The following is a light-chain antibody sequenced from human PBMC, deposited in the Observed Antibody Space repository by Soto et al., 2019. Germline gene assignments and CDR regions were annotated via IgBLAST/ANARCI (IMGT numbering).Light chain of an antibody. CDR2: DAS. Sequence: EIVLTQSPGTLSLSPGERAILSCRASQSVGSLLAWYQHNHGQAPRLLIFDASYRAAGIPARFRDSGSGTELTITIGSLQSEDFEVYYCQQRSNWPITFGQGTRLDIK. J-gene: IGKJ5*01. V-gene: IGKV3-11*01. CDR1: QSVGSL. CDR3: QQRSNWPIT.